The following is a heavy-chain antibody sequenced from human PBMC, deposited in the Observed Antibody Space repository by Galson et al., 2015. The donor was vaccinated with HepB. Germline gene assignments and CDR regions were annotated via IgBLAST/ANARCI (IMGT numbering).Heavy chain of an antibody. Sequence: SLRLSCAASGFTFSDYYMSWIRQAPGKGLEWLSYISASTIYTNYADSVKGRFTVSRDNAKNSLNLQMNSLRAEDTAGYYCARVADADYGDHTHFDSWGQGTLVTVSS. CDR3: ARVADADYGDHTHFDS. V-gene: IGHV3-11*06. D-gene: IGHD4-17*01. CDR1: GFTFSDYY. J-gene: IGHJ4*02. CDR2: ISASTIYT.